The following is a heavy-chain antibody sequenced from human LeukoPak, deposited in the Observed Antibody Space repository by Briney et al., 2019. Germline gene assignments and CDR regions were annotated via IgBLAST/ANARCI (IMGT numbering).Heavy chain of an antibody. Sequence: SVKVSCKASGGTFSSYAISWVRQAPGQGLEWMGGIIPIFGTANYAQKFQGRVTITADESTSTAYMELSSLRSEDTAVYYCARGSRPHYDFWSGPPDAFDIWGQGTMVTVS. V-gene: IGHV1-69*13. CDR2: IIPIFGTA. D-gene: IGHD3-3*01. J-gene: IGHJ3*02. CDR1: GGTFSSYA. CDR3: ARGSRPHYDFWSGPPDAFDI.